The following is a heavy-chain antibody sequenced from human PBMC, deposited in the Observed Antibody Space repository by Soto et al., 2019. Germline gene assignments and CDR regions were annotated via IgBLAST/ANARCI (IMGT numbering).Heavy chain of an antibody. CDR2: IYSDGGT. CDR3: AKGNEDTAMVTGYYFDY. CDR1: GLTVSGSY. Sequence: GGSLRLSCAASGLTVSGSYMTWVRQAPGMGLQWVSVIYSDGGTYYADSVKGRFSISRDIAKNTLYLQMNSLRAEDTAVYYCAKGNEDTAMVTGYYFDYWGQGTLVTVSS. V-gene: IGHV3-53*01. J-gene: IGHJ4*02. D-gene: IGHD5-18*01.